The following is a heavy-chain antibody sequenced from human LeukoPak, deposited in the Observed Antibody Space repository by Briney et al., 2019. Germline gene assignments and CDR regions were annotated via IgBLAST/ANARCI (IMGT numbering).Heavy chain of an antibody. CDR1: GFTFSSYA. V-gene: IGHV3-23*01. CDR2: ISGSGDST. Sequence: PGGSLRLSCAASGFTFSSYAMSWVRQAPGKGLEWVSGISGSGDSTYYADSVRGRFTISRDNSKNSLYLQMNSLRAEDTAVYYCAKEDGNSGYFGYDAFDIWGQGTMVTVSS. D-gene: IGHD3-22*01. CDR3: AKEDGNSGYFGYDAFDI. J-gene: IGHJ3*02.